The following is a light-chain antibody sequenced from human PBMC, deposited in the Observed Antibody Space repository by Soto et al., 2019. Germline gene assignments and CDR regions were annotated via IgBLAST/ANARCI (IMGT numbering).Light chain of an antibody. CDR1: QSVSSRY. J-gene: IGKJ1*01. CDR3: QQYANSPPT. V-gene: IGKV3-20*01. CDR2: GAS. Sequence: EIGLTQSPGTLSLSPGERATLSCRASQSVSSRYLAWYQQKPGQAPSLHIYGASSRATCIHYRFSDSGSGTDFTLTISRLAPEDFAVHYCQQYANSPPTFGQGTKVEI.